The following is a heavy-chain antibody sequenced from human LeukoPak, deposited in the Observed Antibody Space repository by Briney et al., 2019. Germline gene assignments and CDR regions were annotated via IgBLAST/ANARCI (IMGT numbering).Heavy chain of an antibody. D-gene: IGHD3-22*01. Sequence: GGSLRLSCAASGFTFSNHWMHWVRQVPGKGPVWVSRMDGGASSTSYADSVKGRFSISRDNAKSTLYLLMNSLRAEDTAVYYCARGPGSSGGAYVGDYWGHGTQVTVSS. CDR2: MDGGASST. CDR3: ARGPGSSGGAYVGDY. J-gene: IGHJ4*01. CDR1: GFTFSNHW. V-gene: IGHV3-74*01.